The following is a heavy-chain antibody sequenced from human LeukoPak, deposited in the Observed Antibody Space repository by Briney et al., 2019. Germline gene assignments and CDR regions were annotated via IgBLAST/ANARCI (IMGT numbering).Heavy chain of an antibody. J-gene: IGHJ4*02. CDR2: INRVGGST. D-gene: IGHD6-19*01. CDR1: GFTFSSYD. CDR3: VNQISGWVY. V-gene: IGHV3-64D*06. Sequence: GGPLRLSCSASGFTFSSYDLHWARQAPGKGLEYVSGINRVGGSTSYADSVKGRFTISRDNSKNTLYLQMSSLRAEDTAVYYCVNQISGWVYWGQGTLVTVSS.